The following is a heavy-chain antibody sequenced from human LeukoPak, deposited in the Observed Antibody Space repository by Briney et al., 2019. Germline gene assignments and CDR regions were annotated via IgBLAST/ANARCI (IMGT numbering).Heavy chain of an antibody. J-gene: IGHJ4*02. D-gene: IGHD3-10*01. Sequence: CGPALVNPTQTLTLTCTVSGFSLKTAGSCVSWLRQPPVKALVWLARSHWDDDKYYSSALRTRLTTSKETSKEQVVLTMTNKDPVDTATYSCAQIHPGDNWGQGILVTVTS. CDR2: SHWDDDK. V-gene: IGHV2-70*11. CDR1: GFSLKTAGSC. CDR3: AQIHPGDN.